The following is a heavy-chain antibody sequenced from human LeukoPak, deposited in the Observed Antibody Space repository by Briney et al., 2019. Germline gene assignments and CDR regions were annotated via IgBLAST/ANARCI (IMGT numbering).Heavy chain of an antibody. V-gene: IGHV4-34*01. Sequence: SETLSLTCAVYGGSFRGYYWSWIRQPPGKGLEWIGEINHSGSTNYNPSLKSRVTISVDTSKNQFSLKPSSVTAADTAVYYCARALYYYGSGSYLYWGQGTLVTVSS. J-gene: IGHJ4*02. CDR2: INHSGST. CDR1: GGSFRGYY. D-gene: IGHD3-10*01. CDR3: ARALYYYGSGSYLY.